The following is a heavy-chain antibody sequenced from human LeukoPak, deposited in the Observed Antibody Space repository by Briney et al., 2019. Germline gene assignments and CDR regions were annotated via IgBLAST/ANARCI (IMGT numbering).Heavy chain of an antibody. D-gene: IGHD6-19*01. CDR2: ISWDGDST. CDR1: GFTFDDYT. CDR3: AKGGSVAAGYYYYSMDV. J-gene: IGHJ6*03. V-gene: IGHV3-43*01. Sequence: GGSLRLSCAASGFTFDDYTMHWVRQAPGRGLEWVSLISWDGDSTYYADSVKGRFTISRDNTKNSLFLRMNSLKTEDTALYYCAKGGSVAAGYYYYSMDVWGKGTTVTVSS.